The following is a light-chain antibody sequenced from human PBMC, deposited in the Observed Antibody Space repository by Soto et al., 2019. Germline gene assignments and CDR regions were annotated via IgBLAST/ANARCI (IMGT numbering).Light chain of an antibody. CDR2: DVS. CDR3: CSYAGSYTYV. V-gene: IGLV2-11*01. Sequence: QSALTQPRSVSGSPGQSVTISCTGTSSDVGGYNYVSWYQQHPGKAPKLMIYDVSKRPSGVPDRFSDSKSGNTASLTISGLQAEDEADYYCCSYAGSYTYVFGAGTKVTVL. J-gene: IGLJ1*01. CDR1: SSDVGGYNY.